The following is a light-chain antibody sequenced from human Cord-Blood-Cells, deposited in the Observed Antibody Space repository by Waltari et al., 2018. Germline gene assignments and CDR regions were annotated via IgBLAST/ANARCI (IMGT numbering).Light chain of an antibody. CDR1: SSNIGSNY. CDR3: AAWDDSLGGVV. Sequence: QSVLTQPPSASGTPGQRVTISCSGSSSNIGSNYVYWDQQLPGTAPKLLIYRNNQRPSGVPDRCSGAKSGTSASLAISGLRSEDEADDYCAAWDDSLGGVVFGGGTKLTVL. J-gene: IGLJ2*01. CDR2: RNN. V-gene: IGLV1-47*01.